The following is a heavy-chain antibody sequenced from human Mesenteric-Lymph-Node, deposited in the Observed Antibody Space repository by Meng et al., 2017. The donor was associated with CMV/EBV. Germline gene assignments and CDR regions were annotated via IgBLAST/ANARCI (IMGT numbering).Heavy chain of an antibody. CDR3: ARERVITGANYYYYGMDV. J-gene: IGHJ6*02. V-gene: IGHV1-69*10. D-gene: IGHD1-7*01. Sequence: SVNVSCMASVGTFSSYAISWVRQAPGQGLEWMGGIIPILGIANYAQKFQGRVTITADKSTSTAYMELSSLRSEDTAVYYCARERVITGANYYYYGMDVWGQGTTVTVSS. CDR1: VGTFSSYA. CDR2: IIPILGIA.